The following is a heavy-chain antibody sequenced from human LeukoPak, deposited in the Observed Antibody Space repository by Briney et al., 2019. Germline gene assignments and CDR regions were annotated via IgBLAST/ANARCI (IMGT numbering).Heavy chain of an antibody. CDR1: GYSISSGYY. CDR2: IYYSGST. V-gene: IGHV4-38-2*02. J-gene: IGHJ4*02. Sequence: PSETLSLTCTVSGYSISSGYYWGWIRQPPGKGLEWIGSIYYSGSTYYNPSLKSRVTISVDTSKNQFSLKLSSVTAADTAVYYCARDRIEHYDSSGPEANFDYWGQGTLVTVSS. D-gene: IGHD3-22*01. CDR3: ARDRIEHYDSSGPEANFDY.